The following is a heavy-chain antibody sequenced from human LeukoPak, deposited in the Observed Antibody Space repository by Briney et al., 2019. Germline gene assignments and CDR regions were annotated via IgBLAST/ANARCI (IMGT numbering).Heavy chain of an antibody. V-gene: IGHV4-59*13. CDR1: GASFSSYY. CDR3: ARGYDFWTL. J-gene: IGHJ4*02. Sequence: SETLSLTCTVSGASFSSYYWNWIRQSPGKGLEWLGNIHYRGTTNYNPSLKSRVTLSLDTSKSQFVLKVTSVTAADTAVYYCARGYDFWTLWGQGTLVTVSS. D-gene: IGHD3-3*01. CDR2: IHYRGTT.